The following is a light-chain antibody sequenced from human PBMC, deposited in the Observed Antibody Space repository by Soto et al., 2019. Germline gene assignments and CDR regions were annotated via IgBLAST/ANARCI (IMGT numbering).Light chain of an antibody. CDR2: AAS. J-gene: IGKJ1*01. CDR1: QGISSY. V-gene: IGKV1-8*01. Sequence: AIRMTQSPSSLSASTGDRVTITCRASQGISSYLAWYQQKPGKAPKLLIYAASTLQSGVPSRFSGSGSGTDFTLTISCLPSEDFATYYCHQYYSYPTFGQGTKVDIK. CDR3: HQYYSYPT.